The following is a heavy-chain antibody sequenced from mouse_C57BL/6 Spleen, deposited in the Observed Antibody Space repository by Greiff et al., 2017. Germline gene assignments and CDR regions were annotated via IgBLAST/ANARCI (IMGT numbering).Heavy chain of an antibody. CDR3: TRGGYYEAWFAY. V-gene: IGHV1-15*01. CDR2: IDPETGGT. CDR1: GYTFTDYE. D-gene: IGHD2-3*01. Sequence: VQLQQSGAELVRPGASVTLSCKASGYTFTDYEMHWVKQTPVHGLAWIGAIDPETGGTAYNQKFKGKAILTADKSSSTAYMELRSLTSEDSAVYYCTRGGYYEAWFAYWGQGTLVTVSA. J-gene: IGHJ3*01.